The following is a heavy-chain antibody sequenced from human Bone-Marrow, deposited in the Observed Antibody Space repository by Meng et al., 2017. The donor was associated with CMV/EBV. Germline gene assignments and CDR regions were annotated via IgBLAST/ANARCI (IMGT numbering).Heavy chain of an antibody. CDR2: IKQDGSEK. CDR1: GFTFSSYW. V-gene: IGHV3-7*01. J-gene: IGHJ4*02. D-gene: IGHD4-17*01. Sequence: GGSLRLSCAASGFTFSSYWMSWVRQTPGKGLEWVANIKQDGSEKYYVDSVKGRFTISRDNGKNSLFLQMNSLRAEDTAVYYCARDPLPSSDYGDPDGDYWGQGTLVTVSS. CDR3: ARDPLPSSDYGDPDGDY.